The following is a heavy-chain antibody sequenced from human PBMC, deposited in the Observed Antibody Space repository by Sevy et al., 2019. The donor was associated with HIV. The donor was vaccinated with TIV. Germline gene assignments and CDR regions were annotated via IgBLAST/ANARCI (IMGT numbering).Heavy chain of an antibody. Sequence: GGSLRLSCAASGFTFSSSAMSWVRQAPGKGLEWVSAISGIGGSTYYADSVKGRFTISGDKSKNTVYLQMNSLRAEDTAVYYCAKDEDTTVVFFDYWGQGTLVTVSS. J-gene: IGHJ4*02. V-gene: IGHV3-23*01. CDR2: ISGIGGST. D-gene: IGHD4-17*01. CDR3: AKDEDTTVVFFDY. CDR1: GFTFSSSA.